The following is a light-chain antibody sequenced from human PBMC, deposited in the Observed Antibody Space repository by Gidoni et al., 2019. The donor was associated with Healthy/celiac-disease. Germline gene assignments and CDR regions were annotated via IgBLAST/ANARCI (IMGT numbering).Light chain of an antibody. J-gene: IGLJ3*02. Sequence: QSVLTQPPSVSGAPGQRVTISCTGSSSNIGAGYDVHWYQQLPGTAPKLLIYGNSNRPSGVPDRFSGSKSGTSASLAITGLQAEDEADYYCQSYDSSDRHWVFGGGTKLTVL. CDR2: GNS. V-gene: IGLV1-40*01. CDR3: QSYDSSDRHWV. CDR1: SSNIGAGYD.